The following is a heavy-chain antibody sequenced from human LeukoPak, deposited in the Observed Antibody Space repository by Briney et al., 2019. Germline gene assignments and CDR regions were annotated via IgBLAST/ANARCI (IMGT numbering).Heavy chain of an antibody. Sequence: PSETLSLTCAVYGGSFSGYYWSWIRQPPGQGLEWIGEINHSGSTNYNPSLKSRVTISVDASKNQFSLKLSSVTAADTAVYYCARGGRSYYDILTGLLSLDYWGQGTLVTVSS. CDR3: ARGGRSYYDILTGLLSLDY. J-gene: IGHJ4*02. V-gene: IGHV4-34*01. CDR1: GGSFSGYY. CDR2: INHSGST. D-gene: IGHD3-9*01.